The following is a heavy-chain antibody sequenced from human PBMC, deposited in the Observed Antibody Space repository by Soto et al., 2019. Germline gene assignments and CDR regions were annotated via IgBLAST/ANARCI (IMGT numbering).Heavy chain of an antibody. CDR3: ARQGAVYSSGWYHN. CDR2: IYYSGST. J-gene: IGHJ4*02. D-gene: IGHD6-19*01. V-gene: IGHV4-39*01. Sequence: QLQLQESGPGLVKPSETLSLTCTVSGGSISSSSYYWGWIRQPPGKGLEWIGSIYYSGSTYYNMSLKSRVTISVDTSKNQFSLKLNSVPAADTAVYYCARQGAVYSSGWYHNWGQGTLVTVSS. CDR1: GGSISSSSYY.